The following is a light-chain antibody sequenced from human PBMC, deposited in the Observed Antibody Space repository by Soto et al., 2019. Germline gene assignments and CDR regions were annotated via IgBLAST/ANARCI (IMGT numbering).Light chain of an antibody. Sequence: DIQMTQSPFTLSASVGDRVTITCRASQSINARLAWHQQKAGKAPKVLIYDASNLESGVPSRFSGSGSGREFTLTISSLQPDDFATYDCQQYNTYPWTFGQGTKVEIK. J-gene: IGKJ1*01. CDR1: QSINAR. V-gene: IGKV1-5*01. CDR3: QQYNTYPWT. CDR2: DAS.